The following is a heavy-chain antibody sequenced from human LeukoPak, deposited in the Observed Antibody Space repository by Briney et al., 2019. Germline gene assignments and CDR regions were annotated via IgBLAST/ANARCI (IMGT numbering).Heavy chain of an antibody. CDR3: ARTPVGFNTVTPTDVRY. CDR2: ISAYNGNT. D-gene: IGHD4-17*01. Sequence: ASVKVSCKASGYTFTSYGISWVRQAPRQGLEWMGWISAYNGNTSHAQKFQGRVTMTTDTSTSTAYMELRSLRSDDTAVYYCARTPVGFNTVTPTDVRYWGQGTLVTVSS. J-gene: IGHJ4*02. V-gene: IGHV1-18*01. CDR1: GYTFTSYG.